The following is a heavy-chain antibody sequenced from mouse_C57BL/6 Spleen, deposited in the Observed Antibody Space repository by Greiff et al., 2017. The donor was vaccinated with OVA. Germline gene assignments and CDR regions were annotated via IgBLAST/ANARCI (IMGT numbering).Heavy chain of an antibody. D-gene: IGHD1-1*02. V-gene: IGHV5-4*01. CDR3: ARDGGENYFDY. CDR2: ISDGGSYT. CDR1: GFTFSSYA. J-gene: IGHJ2*01. Sequence: DVKLVESGGGLVKPGGSLKLSCAASGFTFSSYAMSWVRQTPEKRLEWVATISDGGSYTYYPDNVKGRFTISRDNAKNNLYLQMSHLKSEDTAMYYCARDGGENYFDYWGQGTTLTVSS.